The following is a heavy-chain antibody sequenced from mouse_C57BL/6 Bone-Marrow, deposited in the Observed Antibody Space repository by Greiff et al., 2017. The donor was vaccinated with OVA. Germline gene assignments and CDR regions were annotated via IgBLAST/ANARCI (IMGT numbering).Heavy chain of an antibody. J-gene: IGHJ4*01. CDR2: IDPSDSYT. CDR1: GYTFTSYW. V-gene: IGHV1-69*01. CDR3: ARGVDGNYVVDYYAVDY. D-gene: IGHD2-1*01. Sequence: QVQLKQPGAELVMPGASVKLSCKASGYTFTSYWMHWVKQRPGQGLEWIGAIDPSDSYTNYNQKFKGKSTLTVDKSSSTAYMQLSSLTSEDSAVYYCARGVDGNYVVDYYAVDYWGKGTSVTVSS.